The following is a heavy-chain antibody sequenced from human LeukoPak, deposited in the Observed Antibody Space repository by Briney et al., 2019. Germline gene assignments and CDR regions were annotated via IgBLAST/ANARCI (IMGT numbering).Heavy chain of an antibody. V-gene: IGHV3-21*01. Sequence: GGSLRLSCAASGFTFSSYGMNWVRQAPGKGLEWVSFISSSSSYIYYADSVKGRFTISRDNAKNSLYLQMNSLRAEDTAVYYCAELGITMIGGVWGKGTTVTISS. J-gene: IGHJ6*04. CDR3: AELGITMIGGV. D-gene: IGHD3-10*02. CDR1: GFTFSSYG. CDR2: ISSSSSYI.